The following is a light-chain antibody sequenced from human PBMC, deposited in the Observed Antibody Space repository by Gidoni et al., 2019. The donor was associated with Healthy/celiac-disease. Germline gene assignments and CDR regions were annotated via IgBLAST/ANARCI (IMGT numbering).Light chain of an antibody. CDR1: QDISNY. V-gene: IGKV1-33*01. CDR3: EQYDNLPLT. CDR2: DAS. Sequence: DIQMTQTPSSLSASVGDRVTNTCQARQDISNYLNWYQQKPGKAPKLLIYDASNLETGVPSRFSGSGSGTDFTVSISSLQPEDIATYYCEQYDNLPLTFGGXTKVEIK. J-gene: IGKJ4*01.